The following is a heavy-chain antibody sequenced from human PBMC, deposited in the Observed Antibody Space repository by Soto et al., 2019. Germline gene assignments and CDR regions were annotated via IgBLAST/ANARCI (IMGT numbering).Heavy chain of an antibody. CDR2: IISKIHGGTS. CDR3: RGALDCSSSSCVDY. D-gene: IGHD2-2*01. Sequence: EVQLVESGGNLVKPGGSLRLSCAASGCTFSNAWMSWVRQAPGKGLEWIGRIISKIHGGTSDYAGSVKGRFTISRDDSKNTLYLQINSLQTEDTAVYYCRGALDCSSSSCVDYWGQGTLVTVSS. CDR1: GCTFSNAW. J-gene: IGHJ4*02. V-gene: IGHV3-15*01.